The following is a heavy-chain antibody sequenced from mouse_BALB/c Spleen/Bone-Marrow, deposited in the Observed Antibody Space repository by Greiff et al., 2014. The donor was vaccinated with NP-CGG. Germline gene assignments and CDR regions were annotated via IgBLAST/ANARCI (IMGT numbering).Heavy chain of an antibody. Sequence: EVQLVESGGGLVQPGGSRKLSCAASGFTFSSFAMHWVRQAQEKGLEWVAYISSGSSTIYYADTVMGRFTISRDNPKNTLFLQMTSLRSEDTAMYYCARSGSSSGYFDYWGQGTTLTVSS. CDR2: ISSGSSTI. CDR3: ARSGSSSGYFDY. CDR1: GFTFSSFA. J-gene: IGHJ2*01. D-gene: IGHD1-1*01. V-gene: IGHV5-17*02.